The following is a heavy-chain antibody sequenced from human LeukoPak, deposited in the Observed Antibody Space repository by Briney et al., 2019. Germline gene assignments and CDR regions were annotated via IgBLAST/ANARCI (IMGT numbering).Heavy chain of an antibody. J-gene: IGHJ4*02. D-gene: IGHD6-13*01. Sequence: PSETLSLTCTVSGVSISSYYWSWIRQPPGKGLEWFGYIYYSGSTNYNPSLKSRVTISVDTSKNQFSLKLSSVTAADTAVYYCARSRGIAILDYWGQGTLVTVSS. CDR1: GVSISSYY. CDR2: IYYSGST. V-gene: IGHV4-59*01. CDR3: ARSRGIAILDY.